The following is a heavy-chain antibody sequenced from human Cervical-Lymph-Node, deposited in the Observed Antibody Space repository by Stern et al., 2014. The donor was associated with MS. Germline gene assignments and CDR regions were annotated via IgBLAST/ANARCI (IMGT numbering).Heavy chain of an antibody. CDR3: AREAQALPYAYGYFDS. V-gene: IGHV4-4*07. D-gene: IGHD3-16*01. Sequence: QVQLQESGPGLVKPSETLSLTCSVAGGSLRGYFWSWVRQPAGQGLEWLGGVSSSGSPNYNPSLGGRVTLSADASRIQFTLTLTSVTAADTAVYFCAREAQALPYAYGYFDSWGQGSLVIVSS. CDR2: VSSSGSP. CDR1: GGSLRGYF. J-gene: IGHJ4*02.